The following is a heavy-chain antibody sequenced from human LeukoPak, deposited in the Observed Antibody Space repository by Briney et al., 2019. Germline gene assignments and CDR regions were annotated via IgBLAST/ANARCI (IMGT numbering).Heavy chain of an antibody. CDR2: IRSKANSYAT. CDR3: TRLFAGNWFDP. CDR1: GFTFSGSA. Sequence: GGSLKLSCAASGFTFSGSAMHWVRQASGKGLEWVGRIRSKANSYATAYAASVKGRFTISRDDSKNTAYLQMNSLKTEGTAVYYCTRLFAGNWFDPWGQGTLVTVSS. V-gene: IGHV3-73*01. J-gene: IGHJ5*02.